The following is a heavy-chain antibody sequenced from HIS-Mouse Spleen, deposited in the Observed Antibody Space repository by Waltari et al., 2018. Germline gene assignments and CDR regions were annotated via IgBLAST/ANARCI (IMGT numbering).Heavy chain of an antibody. CDR3: ARVAPERESMIVVARGAFDI. Sequence: QVQLQESGPGLVKPSQTLSLTCTVSGGSISSGGYYWSWIRQHPGKGLEWIGYIYYSGSTYYNPSLKSRVIISVDTSKNQFSLKLSSVTAADTAVYYCARVAPERESMIVVARGAFDIWGQGTMVTVSS. CDR2: IYYSGST. V-gene: IGHV4-31*03. J-gene: IGHJ3*02. D-gene: IGHD3-22*01. CDR1: GGSISSGGYY.